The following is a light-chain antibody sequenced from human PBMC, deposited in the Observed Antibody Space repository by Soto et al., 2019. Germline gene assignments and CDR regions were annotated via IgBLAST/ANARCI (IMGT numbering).Light chain of an antibody. CDR3: QQYGSSPPLT. CDR2: DVS. CDR1: QSISGY. J-gene: IGKJ4*01. V-gene: IGKV3-20*01. Sequence: EIVLTQSPVTLSLSPEERATLSCRSSQSISGYLAWYQQKPGQAPRLLIYDVSSRATGIPDRFSGSGSGTDFTLTISRLEPEDFAVYYCQQYGSSPPLTFGGGTKVDIK.